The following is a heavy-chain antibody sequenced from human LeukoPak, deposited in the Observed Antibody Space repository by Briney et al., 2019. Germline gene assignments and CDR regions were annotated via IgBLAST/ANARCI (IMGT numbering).Heavy chain of an antibody. Sequence: APVKVSCKASGYTFTGYYMHWVRQAPGQGLEWMGWINPNSGGTNYAQKFQGRVTMTRDTSISTAYMELSRLRSDDTAVYYCARDSDIVVVPAAIGYPPYDFDYWGQGTLVTVSS. J-gene: IGHJ4*02. CDR3: ARDSDIVVVPAAIGYPPYDFDY. CDR1: GYTFTGYY. CDR2: INPNSGGT. D-gene: IGHD2-2*02. V-gene: IGHV1-2*02.